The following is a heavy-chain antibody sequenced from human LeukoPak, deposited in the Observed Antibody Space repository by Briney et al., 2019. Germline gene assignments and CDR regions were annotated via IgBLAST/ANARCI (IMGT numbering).Heavy chain of an antibody. J-gene: IGHJ4*02. Sequence: ASVKVSCKASGGTFSSYAISWVRQAPGQGLEWMGGIIPIFGTANYAQKFQGRVTITADESTSTAYMELSSLRSEDTAVYYCARQWLVPQYYFDYWGQGTLVTVSS. CDR2: IIPIFGTA. CDR3: ARQWLVPQYYFDY. CDR1: GGTFSSYA. D-gene: IGHD3-22*01. V-gene: IGHV1-69*13.